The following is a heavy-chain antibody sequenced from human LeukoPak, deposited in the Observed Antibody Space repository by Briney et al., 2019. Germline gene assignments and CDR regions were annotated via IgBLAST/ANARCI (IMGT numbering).Heavy chain of an antibody. V-gene: IGHV4-59*08. CDR2: ISYSGST. J-gene: IGHJ5*02. CDR3: ARHSICFDP. CDR1: GGSINNYY. Sequence: PSETLSLTCTVSGGSINNYYWTWIRQPAGKGLEWIGYISYSGSTNYSPSLKSRVTISVDTSKNQFSLKLTSVTAADTAVYYCARHSICFDPWGQGTLVTVSS.